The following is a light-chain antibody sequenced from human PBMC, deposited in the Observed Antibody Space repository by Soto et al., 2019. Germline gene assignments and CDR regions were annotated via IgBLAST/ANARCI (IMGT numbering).Light chain of an antibody. J-gene: IGKJ1*01. CDR2: GAS. V-gene: IGKV3-20*01. CDR1: QSVSNSY. Sequence: EIVLTQSPGTLSLSPGERATLSCRASQSVSNSYLAWYQQKPGQAPRLLIYGASSRATDIPARFSGSGSGTDFTLTISRLEPEDSAVYYCQQYGSSPRTFGQGTKVEI. CDR3: QQYGSSPRT.